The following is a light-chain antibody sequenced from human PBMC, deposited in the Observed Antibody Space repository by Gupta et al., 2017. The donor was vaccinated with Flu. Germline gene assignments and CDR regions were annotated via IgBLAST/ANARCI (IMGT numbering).Light chain of an antibody. CDR1: ALPKQY. V-gene: IGLV3-25*03. CDR3: QSADTSGIWV. J-gene: IGLJ3*02. Sequence: SYELTQPPSVSVSPGQTARITCSGDALPKQYAYWYQQKPGQGPVLVIYKDSERPSGIPERFSGSTSGTTVTLTISGVQAEDEADYYCQSADTSGIWVFGGGTKVTVL. CDR2: KDS.